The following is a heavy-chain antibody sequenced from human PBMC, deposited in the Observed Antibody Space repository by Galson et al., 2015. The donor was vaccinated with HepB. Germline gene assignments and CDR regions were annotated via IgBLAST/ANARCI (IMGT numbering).Heavy chain of an antibody. J-gene: IGHJ3*02. V-gene: IGHV3-23*01. CDR3: AREEEGYYDTIGAFDI. Sequence: SLRLSCAASRFTFSSYAMRWVRQAPGKGLEWVSAISGSGGSTYYADSVKGRFTISRDNSKNTLYLQMNSLRAEDTAVYYCAREEEGYYDTIGAFDIWGQGTMVTVSS. D-gene: IGHD3-22*01. CDR1: RFTFSSYA. CDR2: ISGSGGST.